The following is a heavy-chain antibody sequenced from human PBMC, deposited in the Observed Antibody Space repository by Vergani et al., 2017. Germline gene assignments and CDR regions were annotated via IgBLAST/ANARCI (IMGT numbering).Heavy chain of an antibody. CDR3: ARMGGYDEGDAFRFGYFDS. V-gene: IGHV4-31*03. J-gene: IGHJ4*02. CDR2: IYSTVST. D-gene: IGHD5-12*01. CDR1: GDSISSGVYY. Sequence: QVQLQESGPGLVKPSQTLSLTCSVSGDSISSGVYYWNWIRQHPGKGLEWIGYIYSTVSTHHNPSLRRRINMSVDTSKNQFSLKLNSVTAADTAMYYCARMGGYDEGDAFRFGYFDSWGPGILVTVSS.